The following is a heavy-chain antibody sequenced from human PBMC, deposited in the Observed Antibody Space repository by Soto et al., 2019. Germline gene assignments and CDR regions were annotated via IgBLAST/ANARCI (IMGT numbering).Heavy chain of an antibody. CDR2: IVVGSGNT. Sequence: SVKVSCKASGFTFTSSAVQWVRQARGQRLEWIGWIVVGSGNTNYAQKFQERVTITRDMSTGTAYMELSSLRSEDTAVYYCAAAGKSGYSYGRFDYWGQGTLVTVS. CDR3: AAAGKSGYSYGRFDY. J-gene: IGHJ4*02. CDR1: GFTFTSSA. D-gene: IGHD5-18*01. V-gene: IGHV1-58*01.